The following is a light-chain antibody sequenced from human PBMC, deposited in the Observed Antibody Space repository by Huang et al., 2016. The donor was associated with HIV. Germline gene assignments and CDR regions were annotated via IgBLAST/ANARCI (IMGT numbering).Light chain of an antibody. CDR3: QQYNNWPPEYT. Sequence: EVVLTQSPATLSVSPGRKATLSCRASQSVSSNLAWYQQKPGQAPSLLIYGASTRTTGIPARVSGSGSGTEFTLTISILQSEDLAIDYCQQYNNWPPEYTFGQGTKLEIK. CDR1: QSVSSN. CDR2: GAS. J-gene: IGKJ2*01. V-gene: IGKV3-15*01.